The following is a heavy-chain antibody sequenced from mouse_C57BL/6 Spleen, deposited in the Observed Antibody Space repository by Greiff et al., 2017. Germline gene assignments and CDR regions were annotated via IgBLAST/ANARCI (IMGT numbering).Heavy chain of an antibody. CDR1: GYTFTSYW. J-gene: IGHJ2*01. V-gene: IGHV1-50*01. CDR2: IDPSDSYT. CDR3: SRPFGY. Sequence: VQLQQPGAELVKPGASVKLSCKASGYTFTSYWMQWVKQRPGQGLEWIGEIDPSDSYTNYNQKFKGKATLTVDTSSSTAYMRLSSLTSEDSAFSYGSRPFGYWGQGTIVTVST.